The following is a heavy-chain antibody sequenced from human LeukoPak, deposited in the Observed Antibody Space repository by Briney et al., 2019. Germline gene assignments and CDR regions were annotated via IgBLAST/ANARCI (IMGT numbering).Heavy chain of an antibody. CDR1: GGSISTSNYY. D-gene: IGHD3-22*01. Sequence: SETLSLTCTVSGGSISTSNYYWGWIRQPPGKGLEWIGNIFYSGSTYYSPSLKSRVTISLDTSKNQFSLKLTSVTAADTAVYYCARGDGAFYFDSGAYNPSLYFDNWGQGTLVTVSS. CDR3: ARGDGAFYFDSGAYNPSLYFDN. V-gene: IGHV4-39*07. J-gene: IGHJ4*02. CDR2: IFYSGST.